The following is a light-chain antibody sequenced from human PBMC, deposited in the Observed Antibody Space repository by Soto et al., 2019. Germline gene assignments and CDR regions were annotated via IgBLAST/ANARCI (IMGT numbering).Light chain of an antibody. J-gene: IGKJ1*01. CDR3: QQYGSALT. V-gene: IGKV3-20*01. CDR1: KSVSSY. Sequence: EIVLTQSPGTLSLSPGERATLSCRASKSVSSYLAWYQQKSGQAPRLLIYGASSRASGIPDRFSGSGSGTDFTLTISRVEPEDFAVYYCQQYGSALTFGQATKVEIK. CDR2: GAS.